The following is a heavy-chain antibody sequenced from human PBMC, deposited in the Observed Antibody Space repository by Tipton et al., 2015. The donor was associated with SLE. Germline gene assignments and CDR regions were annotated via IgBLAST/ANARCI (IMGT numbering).Heavy chain of an antibody. CDR3: ARYADCLTCYRDIDV. D-gene: IGHD2-21*01. V-gene: IGHV3-30*04. J-gene: IGHJ6*02. Sequence: RSLRLSCAASGFTFTDYAMHWVRLAPGKGLELVALISFDGSNKYYADSVKGRFTVSRDNAENSLYLQMISLRAEDTAVYYCARYADCLTCYRDIDVWGQGTTVTVSS. CDR2: ISFDGSNK. CDR1: GFTFTDYA.